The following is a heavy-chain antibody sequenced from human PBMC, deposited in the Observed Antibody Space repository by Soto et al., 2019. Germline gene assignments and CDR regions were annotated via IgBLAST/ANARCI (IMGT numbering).Heavy chain of an antibody. V-gene: IGHV1-46*01. CDR2: VNPSGGHT. Sequence: QVQLVQSGAEVKKPGASVKVSCKASGDTFTDYYIHWVRQAPGQGLEWMGTVNPSGGHTTYAQHFMGRMTXTXXXSXXTLDMELTSLTSEDTAVYYCARGGPVVVVTAALDYWGQGTLVTVSS. D-gene: IGHD2-21*02. CDR3: ARGGPVVVVTAALDY. CDR1: GDTFTDYY. J-gene: IGHJ4*02.